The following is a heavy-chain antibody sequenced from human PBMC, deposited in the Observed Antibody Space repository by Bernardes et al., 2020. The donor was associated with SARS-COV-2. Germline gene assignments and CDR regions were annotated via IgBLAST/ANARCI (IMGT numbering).Heavy chain of an antibody. Sequence: GGSLRLSCAASGFSFSSYSMNWVRQAPGAGLEWVSDISATTSAIYDADSVKGRFTISSDYAKNSLYLQMNSLSAEDTAVYYCARESYDVLTGYYWPYYYYYYMDVWGKGTTVTVSS. CDR3: ARESYDVLTGYYWPYYYYYYMDV. J-gene: IGHJ6*03. CDR1: GFSFSSYS. CDR2: ISATTSAI. V-gene: IGHV3-48*04. D-gene: IGHD3-9*01.